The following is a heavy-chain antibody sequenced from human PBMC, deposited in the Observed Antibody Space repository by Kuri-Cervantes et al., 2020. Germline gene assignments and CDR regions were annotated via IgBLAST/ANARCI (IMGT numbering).Heavy chain of an antibody. CDR2: MNPNSGDT. D-gene: IGHD6-6*01. CDR3: ARERREAARPGHFDY. V-gene: IGHV1-8*02. CDR1: GYTFTSYD. Sequence: ASVKVSCKASGYTFTSYDSSWVRQATGQGLEWMGWMNPNSGDTDYAQKFQGRVTMTRNTSISTAYMELSSLRSDDTAVYYCARERREAARPGHFDYWGQGTLVTVSS. J-gene: IGHJ4*02.